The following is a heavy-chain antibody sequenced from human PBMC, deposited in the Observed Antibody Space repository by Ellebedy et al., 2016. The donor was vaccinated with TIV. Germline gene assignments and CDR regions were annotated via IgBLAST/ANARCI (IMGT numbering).Heavy chain of an antibody. Sequence: GESLKISCKGSGYSFTSHGIAWVRQVPGTGLGWMVVNYRGDSNLRYSQSFQGQVTIPADKSNNTAYLPWGSLKASDTAMYYCARAPEFGEVIGPPASHGMDVWGQGTTVTVSS. CDR3: ARAPEFGEVIGPPASHGMDV. CDR2: NYRGDSNL. CDR1: GYSFTSHG. J-gene: IGHJ6*02. V-gene: IGHV5-51*01. D-gene: IGHD3-16*02.